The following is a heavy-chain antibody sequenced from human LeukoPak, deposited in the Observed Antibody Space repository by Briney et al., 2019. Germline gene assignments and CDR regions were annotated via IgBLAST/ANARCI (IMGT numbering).Heavy chain of an antibody. CDR3: ARGTRSIAAAATRVYYFDY. CDR1: GYTFTSYD. CDR2: TYPNSGNT. Sequence: ASVRVSCKASGYTFTSYDINWVREATGQGREWMGWTYPNSGNTGYAQKFQGRVTMTRNTSISTAYMELSSLRSEDTAVYYCARGTRSIAAAATRVYYFDYWGQGTLVTVSS. D-gene: IGHD6-13*01. V-gene: IGHV1-8*01. J-gene: IGHJ4*02.